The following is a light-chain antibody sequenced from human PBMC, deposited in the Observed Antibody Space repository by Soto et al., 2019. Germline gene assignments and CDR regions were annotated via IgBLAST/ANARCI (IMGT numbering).Light chain of an antibody. CDR3: QQFSSYPLT. Sequence: EVVLTQSPGTLSLAPGERATLSRRASQTVRNNYLAWYQQKPGQAPRLLIYDASSRATGIPDRFSGGGPGTDFTLTISRLEPEDFAVYYCQQFSSYPLTFGGGTKVDIK. CDR1: QTVRNNY. J-gene: IGKJ4*01. V-gene: IGKV3-20*01. CDR2: DAS.